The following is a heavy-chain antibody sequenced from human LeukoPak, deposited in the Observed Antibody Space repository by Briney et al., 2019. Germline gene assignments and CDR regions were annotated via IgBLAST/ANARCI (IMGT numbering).Heavy chain of an antibody. J-gene: IGHJ4*02. Sequence: ASVKDSCKAPGYTFTSYDINWVRQATGQGLEWMGWMNPNSGNTGYAQKFQGRVTMTRNTSISTAYMELSSLRSEDTAVYYCARFRGNIAAAGDYWGQGTLVTVSS. CDR1: GYTFTSYD. CDR2: MNPNSGNT. V-gene: IGHV1-8*01. D-gene: IGHD6-13*01. CDR3: ARFRGNIAAAGDY.